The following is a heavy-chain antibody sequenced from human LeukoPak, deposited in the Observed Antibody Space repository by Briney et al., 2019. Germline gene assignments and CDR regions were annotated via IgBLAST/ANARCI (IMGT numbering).Heavy chain of an antibody. J-gene: IGHJ4*02. CDR3: ARDSSGYLESFDY. Sequence: SETLSLTCTVSGGSINNYFWSWIRQPAGKGLEWIGRIFTSGSTNYNPSLKSRVTMSVDTSKNHFSLKLTSETAADTAVYYCARDSSGYLESFDYWGQGTLVTVSS. CDR1: GGSINNYF. V-gene: IGHV4-4*07. D-gene: IGHD3-22*01. CDR2: IFTSGST.